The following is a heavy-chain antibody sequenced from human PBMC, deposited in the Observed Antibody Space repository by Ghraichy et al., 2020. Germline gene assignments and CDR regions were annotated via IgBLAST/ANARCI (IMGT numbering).Heavy chain of an antibody. V-gene: IGHV4-31*03. CDR1: GGSISSGGYY. CDR3: ARSKILYKGMDV. D-gene: IGHD2/OR15-2a*01. Sequence: SQTLSLTCTVSGGSISSGGYYWSWIRQHPGKGLEWIGYIYYSGSTYYNPSLKSRVTISVDTSKNQFSLKLSSVTAADTAVYYCARSKILYKGMDVWGQGTTVTVSS. CDR2: IYYSGST. J-gene: IGHJ6*02.